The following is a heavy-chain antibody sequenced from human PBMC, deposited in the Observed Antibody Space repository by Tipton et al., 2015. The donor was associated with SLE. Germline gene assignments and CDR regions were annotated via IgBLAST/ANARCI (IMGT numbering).Heavy chain of an antibody. D-gene: IGHD2-21*02. CDR3: ARIRDLISSRYPNPVRFDP. V-gene: IGHV4-34*01. CDR2: INHSRST. Sequence: TLSLTCAVYGASFSGYYWTWFRQPPGKGLEWIGEINHSRSTNYNPSLKSRVTISVDTSKNQFSLELSSVTAADTALYYCARIRDLISSRYPNPVRFDPWGQGTLVTVSS. J-gene: IGHJ5*02. CDR1: GASFSGYY.